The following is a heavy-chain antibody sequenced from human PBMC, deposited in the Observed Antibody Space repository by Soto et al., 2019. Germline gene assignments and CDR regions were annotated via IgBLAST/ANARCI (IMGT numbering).Heavy chain of an antibody. Sequence: QVQLVQSGVEVREPGASVKVSCKAVRYIFTNYGVSWVRQAPGQGLEWMGWITTYNGNSEYAQKFQGRVTMTTEASTSTAYMELGSPRSGDTAIYSCAIALTGDGMDVWGPGTTGTVSS. J-gene: IGHJ6*02. CDR1: RYIFTNYG. CDR3: AIALTGDGMDV. CDR2: ITTYNGNS. D-gene: IGHD3-10*01. V-gene: IGHV1-18*01.